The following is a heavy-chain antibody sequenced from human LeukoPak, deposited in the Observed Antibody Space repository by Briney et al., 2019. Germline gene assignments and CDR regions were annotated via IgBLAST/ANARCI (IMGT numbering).Heavy chain of an antibody. Sequence: GASVKVSCKASGYTFTGYYMHWVRQAPGQGLEWMGWINPNSGGTNYAQKFQGRVTMTRDTSISTAYMELSRLRSDDTAVYYCAKDSYGSGSLNWFDPWGQGTLVTVTS. CDR2: INPNSGGT. V-gene: IGHV1-2*02. CDR1: GYTFTGYY. CDR3: AKDSYGSGSLNWFDP. J-gene: IGHJ5*02. D-gene: IGHD3-10*01.